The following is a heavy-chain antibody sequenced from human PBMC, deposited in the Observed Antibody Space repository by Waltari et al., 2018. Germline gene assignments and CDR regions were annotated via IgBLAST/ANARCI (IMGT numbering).Heavy chain of an antibody. V-gene: IGHV1-3*03. CDR1: GYTFTSYA. CDR3: ARDRAYDYIWGSYRFDY. CDR2: INAGNGNT. Sequence: QVQLVQSGAEVKKPGASVKVSCKASGYTFTSYAMHWVRQAPGQRLEWMGWINAGNGNTKYSQEFQGRVTITRDTSASTAYMELRSLRSDDTAVYYCARDRAYDYIWGSYRFDYWGQGTLVTVSS. J-gene: IGHJ4*02. D-gene: IGHD3-16*02.